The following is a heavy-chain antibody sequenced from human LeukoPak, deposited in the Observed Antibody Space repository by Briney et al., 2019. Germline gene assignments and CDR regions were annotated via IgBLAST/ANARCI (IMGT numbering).Heavy chain of an antibody. D-gene: IGHD1-14*01. CDR1: GFTVITND. CDR2: LYSDGNA. Sequence: GGSLRLSCAASGFTVITNDMTWVRQAPGKGLEWVSVLYSDGNAKYADSVQGRFTISRDNSKTTLYLEMNSLSPDDTGVYYCARGVEPLAANTLAYWGQGTLVTVSS. CDR3: ARGVEPLAANTLAY. J-gene: IGHJ4*02. V-gene: IGHV3-53*01.